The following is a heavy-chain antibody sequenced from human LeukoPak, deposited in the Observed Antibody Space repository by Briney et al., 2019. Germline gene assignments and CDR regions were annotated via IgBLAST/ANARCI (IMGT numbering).Heavy chain of an antibody. Sequence: SQNLSLNCTVSGGSICSGDYYWRWIRQPPGKGLEGTGYIYYSGSTYYSPSLKSRGTISVDTSKNQCSLKLSSVTAADTAVYYCARVSGYSTGFDYWGQGTLVTASS. CDR3: ARVSGYSTGFDY. CDR2: IYYSGST. J-gene: IGHJ4*02. V-gene: IGHV4-30-4*01. D-gene: IGHD3-3*01. CDR1: GGSICSGDYY.